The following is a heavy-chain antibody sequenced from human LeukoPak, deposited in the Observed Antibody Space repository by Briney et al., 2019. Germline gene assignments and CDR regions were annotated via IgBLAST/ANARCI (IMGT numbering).Heavy chain of an antibody. CDR3: ARVERYTPYSGYDY. Sequence: PGGSLRLSCAASGFTFSSYGMSWVRQAPGKGLEYVSAISSNGGSTYYANPVKGRFTISRDNSKNTLYLQMGSLRAEDMAVYYCARVERYTPYSGYDYWGQGTLVTVSS. J-gene: IGHJ4*02. CDR2: ISSNGGST. D-gene: IGHD2-15*01. CDR1: GFTFSSYG. V-gene: IGHV3-64*01.